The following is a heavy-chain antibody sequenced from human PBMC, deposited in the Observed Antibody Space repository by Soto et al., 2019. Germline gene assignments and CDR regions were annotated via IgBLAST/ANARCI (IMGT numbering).Heavy chain of an antibody. V-gene: IGHV3-23*01. CDR2: ISGSGDST. D-gene: IGHD3-22*01. CDR1: CFTFSSYA. CDR3: AKDPSYYYDSRNNGY. J-gene: IGHJ4*02. Sequence: VQLLEPGGGLVQPGGSLSLSCAASCFTFSSYAMSWVRQAPGKGLERFAAISGSGDSTYYADSLKGRFTSPRDNSKNKLYRRMNSLRAEDTAVYYCAKDPSYYYDSRNNGYWGKGTLVTVS.